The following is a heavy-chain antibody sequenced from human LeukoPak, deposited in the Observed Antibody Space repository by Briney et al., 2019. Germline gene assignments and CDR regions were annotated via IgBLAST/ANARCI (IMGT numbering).Heavy chain of an antibody. CDR1: GGSFSGYY. J-gene: IGHJ6*03. V-gene: IGHV4-34*01. D-gene: IGHD3-3*01. Sequence: SETLSLTCAVYGGSFSGYYWSWIRQPPGKGLEWIGEINHSGGTNYNPSLKSRVTISVDTSKNQFSLKLSSVTAADTAVYYCARGLTYYDFWSGYYTYYYYMDVWGKGATVTVSS. CDR2: INHSGGT. CDR3: ARGLTYYDFWSGYYTYYYYMDV.